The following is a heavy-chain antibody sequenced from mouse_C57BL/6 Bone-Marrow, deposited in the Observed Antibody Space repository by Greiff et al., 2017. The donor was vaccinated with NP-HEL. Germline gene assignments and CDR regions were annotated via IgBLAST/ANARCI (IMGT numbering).Heavy chain of an antibody. Sequence: VKLVESGPELVKPGASVKISCKASGYAFSSSWMNWVKQRPGKGLEGIGRIYPGDGDTNYNGKFKGKATLTADKSFSTATMQLSSLTSEDSAVYFCASFYYDLAYWGQGTLVTVSA. J-gene: IGHJ3*01. CDR2: IYPGDGDT. CDR1: GYAFSSSW. CDR3: ASFYYDLAY. V-gene: IGHV1-82*01. D-gene: IGHD2-4*01.